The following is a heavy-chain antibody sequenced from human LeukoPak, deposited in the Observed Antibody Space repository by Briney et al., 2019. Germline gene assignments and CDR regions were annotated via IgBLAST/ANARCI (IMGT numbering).Heavy chain of an antibody. V-gene: IGHV3-23*01. J-gene: IGHJ4*02. CDR1: GFTFRDYS. D-gene: IGHD6-19*01. CDR3: VKERDRGTDVADDFDF. CDR2: IARDDFT. Sequence: GGSLRLSCVASGFTFRDYSMAWVRQLPGGGLEWVSAIARDDFTVYLDPLKGRFTISRDNSRNTLYLQMNTLRAEDTAVYYCVKERDRGTDVADDFDFWGQGTLVTVSS.